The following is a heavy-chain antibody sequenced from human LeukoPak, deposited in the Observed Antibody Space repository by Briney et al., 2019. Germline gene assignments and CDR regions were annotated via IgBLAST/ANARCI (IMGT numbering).Heavy chain of an antibody. CDR1: GFTFTSDA. D-gene: IGHD2-15*01. J-gene: IGHJ4*02. V-gene: IGHV3-23*01. Sequence: GRSLSLSCAPSGFTFTSDAMSWVRHAPGKGLEWVSAISGSGITTYYADSVKGRFTISRDNAKNSLYLQMNSLRDEDSAVYCCARESVVAGTNEYWGQGTLVTVSS. CDR2: ISGSGITT. CDR3: ARESVVAGTNEY.